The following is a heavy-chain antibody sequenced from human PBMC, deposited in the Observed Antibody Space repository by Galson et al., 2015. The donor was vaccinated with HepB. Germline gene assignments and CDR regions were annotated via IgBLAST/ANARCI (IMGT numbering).Heavy chain of an antibody. D-gene: IGHD7-27*01. CDR2: IKSKTDGGTT. CDR3: TTDLSDGDKYYYYYMDV. CDR1: GFTFSNAW. V-gene: IGHV3-15*01. J-gene: IGHJ6*03. Sequence: SLRLSCAASGFTFSNAWMSWVRQAPGKGLEWVGRIKSKTDGGTTDYAAPVKGRFTISRDDSKNTLYLQMNSLKTEDTAVYYCTTDLSDGDKYYYYYMDVWGKGTTVTVSS.